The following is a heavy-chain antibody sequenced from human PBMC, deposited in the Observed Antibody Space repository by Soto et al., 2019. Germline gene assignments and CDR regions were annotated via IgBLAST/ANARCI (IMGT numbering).Heavy chain of an antibody. Sequence: QVRLQESGPGLVKPSETLSLICSVSSDSINSYYWSWVRQPPGKGLECLGCMLYTGTTNYNPSLTGRTSISGDASQNQFFLKLPSVTAAAKAVYYCARVSGYEYGYPQQFDYWGHGSLVSVSS. D-gene: IGHD5-18*01. V-gene: IGHV4-59*01. J-gene: IGHJ4*01. CDR3: ARVSGYEYGYPQQFDY. CDR2: MLYTGTT. CDR1: SDSINSYY.